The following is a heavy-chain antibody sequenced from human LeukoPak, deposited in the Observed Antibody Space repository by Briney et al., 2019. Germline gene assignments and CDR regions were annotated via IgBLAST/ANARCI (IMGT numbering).Heavy chain of an antibody. Sequence: PGGSLRLSCAASGFTFSSYWMHWVRQAPGKGLGWVSRINSDGSSTSYADSVKGRFTISRDNAKNTLYLQMNSLRAEDAAVYYCAREGGDAFDIWGQGTMVTVSS. D-gene: IGHD2-15*01. CDR1: GFTFSSYW. V-gene: IGHV3-74*01. J-gene: IGHJ3*02. CDR2: INSDGSST. CDR3: AREGGDAFDI.